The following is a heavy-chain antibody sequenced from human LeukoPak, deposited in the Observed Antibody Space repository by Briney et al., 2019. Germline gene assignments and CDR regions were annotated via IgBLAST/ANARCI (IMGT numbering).Heavy chain of an antibody. J-gene: IGHJ4*02. Sequence: ETGGSLRLSCAASGFTFSSYAMSWVRQAPGKGLEWVSAISGSGGSTYYADSVKGRFTISRDNSKNTLYLQMNSLRAEDTAVYYCAKEAYYDFWSAKGYFDYWGQGTLVTVSS. CDR3: AKEAYYDFWSAKGYFDY. D-gene: IGHD3-3*01. CDR1: GFTFSSYA. V-gene: IGHV3-23*01. CDR2: ISGSGGST.